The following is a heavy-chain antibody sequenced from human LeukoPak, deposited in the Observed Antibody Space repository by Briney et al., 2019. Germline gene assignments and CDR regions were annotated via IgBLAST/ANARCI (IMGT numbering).Heavy chain of an antibody. D-gene: IGHD3-16*02. J-gene: IGHJ4*02. CDR2: IYSTGST. Sequence: SETLPLTCTVSGGSINFYYWSWIRQPAGKGLEWIARIYSTGSTNYSPSLKSRVTMSVDKSKNQFSLNLSSVTAADTAVYYCARERTFGGVISYWGQGTLVTVSS. CDR1: GGSINFYY. CDR3: ARERTFGGVISY. V-gene: IGHV4-4*07.